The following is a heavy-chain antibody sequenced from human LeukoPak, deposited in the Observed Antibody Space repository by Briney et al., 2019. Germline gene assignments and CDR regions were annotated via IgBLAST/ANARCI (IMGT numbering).Heavy chain of an antibody. D-gene: IGHD3-22*01. CDR2: INPSGGST. CDR3: ARGGSVIVVVIDFDY. V-gene: IGHV1-46*01. J-gene: IGHJ4*02. Sequence: ASVKVSCKASGYTFTSYYMHWVRQAPGQGLEWMGIINPSGGSTSYAQKFQGRVTMTRDTSTSTVYMELSSLRSEDTAVYYYARGGSVIVVVIDFDYWGQGTLVTVSS. CDR1: GYTFTSYY.